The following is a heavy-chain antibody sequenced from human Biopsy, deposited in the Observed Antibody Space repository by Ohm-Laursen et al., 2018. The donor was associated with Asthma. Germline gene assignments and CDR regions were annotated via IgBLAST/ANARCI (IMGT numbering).Heavy chain of an antibody. CDR3: ARQSGQEYGDSIPFDT. Sequence: SLRLSCAASGFAVSRDYMFWVRQAPGKGLEWVSVIYSGGTSHTADSVKGRFTISRDNSRNRLYLQTNSLTVEDSAVYFCARQSGQEYGDSIPFDTWGQGTKVAVSS. V-gene: IGHV3-66*02. CDR2: IYSGGTS. D-gene: IGHD3-22*01. CDR1: GFAVSRDY. J-gene: IGHJ3*02.